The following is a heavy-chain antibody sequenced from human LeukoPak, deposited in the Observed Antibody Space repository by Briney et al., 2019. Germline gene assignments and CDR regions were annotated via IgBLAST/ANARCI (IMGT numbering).Heavy chain of an antibody. J-gene: IGHJ4*02. CDR3: GKDKKRFCSSTSCSVSYFDY. CDR2: IRYDGSNK. Sequence: PGGSLRLSCAASGFTFSSYGMHWVRQAPGKGLEWVAFIRYDGSNKYYADSVKGRFTISRDNSKNTLYLQMNSLRAEDTAVYYCGKDKKRFCSSTSCSVSYFDYWGQGTLVTVSS. V-gene: IGHV3-30*02. D-gene: IGHD2-2*01. CDR1: GFTFSSYG.